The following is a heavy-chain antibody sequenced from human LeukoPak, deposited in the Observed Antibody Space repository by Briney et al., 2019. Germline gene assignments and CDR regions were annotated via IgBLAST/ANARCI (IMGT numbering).Heavy chain of an antibody. V-gene: IGHV4-4*07. Sequence: SETLSLTCTVSGGSISGYYWNWIRQPAGKGLEWIGRIYVSESTNYNPSLKSRVTMSVDTSKNQFSLKMSSVTAADTTVYYCTRGQDGYDDYWGQGTLVTVSS. J-gene: IGHJ4*02. CDR1: GGSISGYY. D-gene: IGHD5-24*01. CDR3: TRGQDGYDDY. CDR2: IYVSEST.